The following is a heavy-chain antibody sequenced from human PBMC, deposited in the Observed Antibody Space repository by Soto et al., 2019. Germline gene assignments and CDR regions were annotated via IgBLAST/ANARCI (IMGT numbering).Heavy chain of an antibody. Sequence: AAVKVSCKASGYTFTSYGISWARQAPGQGLEWMGWISAYNGNTNYAQKLQGRVTMTTDTSTSTAYMELRSLRSDDTAVYYCARDRPIIVVPAGHYYYYGMDVWGQGTTVTVSS. CDR1: GYTFTSYG. CDR2: ISAYNGNT. J-gene: IGHJ6*02. D-gene: IGHD2-2*01. CDR3: ARDRPIIVVPAGHYYYYGMDV. V-gene: IGHV1-18*04.